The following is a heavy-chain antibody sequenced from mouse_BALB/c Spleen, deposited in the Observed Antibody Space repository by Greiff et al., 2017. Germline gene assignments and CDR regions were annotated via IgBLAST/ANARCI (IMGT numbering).Heavy chain of an antibody. D-gene: IGHD2-1*01. CDR3: ARWDYGNYRGFAY. V-gene: IGHV2-9*02. CDR2: IWAGGST. J-gene: IGHJ3*01. Sequence: VQGVESGPGLVAPSQSLSITCTVSGFSLTSYGVHWVRQPPGKGLEWLGVIWAGGSTNYNSALMSRLSISKDNSKSQVFLKMNSLQTDDTAMYYCARWDYGNYRGFAYWGQGTLVTVSA. CDR1: GFSLTSYG.